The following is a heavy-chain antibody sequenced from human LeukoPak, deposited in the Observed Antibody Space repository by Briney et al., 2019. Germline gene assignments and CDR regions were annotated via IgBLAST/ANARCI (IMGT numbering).Heavy chain of an antibody. CDR2: INWNGGST. CDR3: ARDLGAAVAGDFDY. CDR1: GSTFDDYG. Sequence: GGSLRLSRAASGSTFDDYGMSWVRQAPGKGLEWVSGINWNGGSTGYADSVKGRFTISRDNAKNSLYLQMNSLRAEDTALYYCARDLGAAVAGDFDYWGQGTLVTVSS. D-gene: IGHD6-19*01. J-gene: IGHJ4*02. V-gene: IGHV3-20*04.